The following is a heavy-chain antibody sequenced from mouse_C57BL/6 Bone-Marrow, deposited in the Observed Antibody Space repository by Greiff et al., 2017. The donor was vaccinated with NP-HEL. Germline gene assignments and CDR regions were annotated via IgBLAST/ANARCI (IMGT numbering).Heavy chain of an antibody. CDR2: INPSTGGT. V-gene: IGHV1-42*01. Sequence: LVESGPELVKPGASVKVSCKASGYSFTGYYMNWVKQSPEKSLEWIGEINPSTGGTTYNQKFKAKATLTVDKSSSTAYMQLKSLTSEDSAVYYCARGGVWYFWFYFDYWGQGTTLTVSS. D-gene: IGHD2-10*02. CDR1: GYSFTGYY. J-gene: IGHJ2*01. CDR3: ARGGVWYFWFYFDY.